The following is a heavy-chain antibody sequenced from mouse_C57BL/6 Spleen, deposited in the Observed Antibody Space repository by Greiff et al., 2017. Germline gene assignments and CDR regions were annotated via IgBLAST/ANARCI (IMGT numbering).Heavy chain of an antibody. J-gene: IGHJ3*01. CDR1: GFTFSDFY. V-gene: IGHV7-1*01. CDR2: SRNKANDYTT. D-gene: IGHD3-2*02. CDR3: ARDGSGYGWFAY. Sequence: EVKVVESGGGLVQSGRSLRLSCATSGFTFSDFYMEWVRQAPGKGLEWIAASRNKANDYTTEYSASVKGRFIVSRYTSQSILYLQMHALRAEDTAIYYCARDGSGYGWFAYWGQGTLVTVSA.